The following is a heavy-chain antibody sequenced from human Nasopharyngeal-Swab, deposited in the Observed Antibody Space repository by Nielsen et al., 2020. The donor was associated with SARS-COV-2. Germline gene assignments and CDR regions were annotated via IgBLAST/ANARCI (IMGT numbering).Heavy chain of an antibody. D-gene: IGHD1-1*01. CDR3: ASSQAYNRNDSDAFDI. Sequence: GESLKISCAASGFTFSDYYMSWIRQAPGKGLEWVSYISSSGSTIYYADSVKGRFTISRDNAKNSLYLQMNSLRAEDTAVYYCASSQAYNRNDSDAFDIWGQGTMVTVSS. V-gene: IGHV3-11*04. CDR2: ISSSGSTI. J-gene: IGHJ3*02. CDR1: GFTFSDYY.